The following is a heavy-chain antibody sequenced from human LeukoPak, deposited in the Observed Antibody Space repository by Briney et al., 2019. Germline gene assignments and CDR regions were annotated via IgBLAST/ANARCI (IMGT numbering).Heavy chain of an antibody. D-gene: IGHD2-2*01. Sequence: GESLKISCKGSGYRFTNYWIGWVRQMPGKGLEWMGIVYPGDSQTRYSPSFQGQGTTSADKSISTAYLQWSSLKASDTAMYFCARLGSHCSSTSCYAFDIWGQGTMVTVSS. V-gene: IGHV5-51*01. J-gene: IGHJ3*02. CDR2: VYPGDSQT. CDR1: GYRFTNYW. CDR3: ARLGSHCSSTSCYAFDI.